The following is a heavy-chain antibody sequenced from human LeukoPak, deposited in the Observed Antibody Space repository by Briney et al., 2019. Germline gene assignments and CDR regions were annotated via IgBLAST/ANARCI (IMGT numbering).Heavy chain of an antibody. CDR2: IYDSGNT. V-gene: IGHV4-59*12. D-gene: IGHD4-23*01. CDR1: GGSISSYY. J-gene: IGHJ4*02. CDR3: ARDTRGYGGNRGLDY. Sequence: SETLSLTCTVSGGSISSYYWTWIRQPPGKGLEWLGYIYDSGNTNYNPSLKSRVTISLDTSKNQFSLKLSSVTAADTAVYYCARDTRGYGGNRGLDYWGQGTLVTVSS.